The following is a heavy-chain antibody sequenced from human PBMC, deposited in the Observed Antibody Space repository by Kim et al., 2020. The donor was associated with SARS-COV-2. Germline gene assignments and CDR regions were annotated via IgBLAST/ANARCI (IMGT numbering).Heavy chain of an antibody. D-gene: IGHD3-10*01. Sequence: SETLSLTCAVYGGSFSGYYWSWIRQPPRKGLEWIGEINHSGSTNYNPSLKSRVTISVDTSKNQFSLKLSSVTAADTAVYYCARGVLLWFGDLAGYYYYG. V-gene: IGHV4-34*01. CDR3: ARGVLLWFGDLAGYYYYG. J-gene: IGHJ6*01. CDR2: INHSGST. CDR1: GGSFSGYY.